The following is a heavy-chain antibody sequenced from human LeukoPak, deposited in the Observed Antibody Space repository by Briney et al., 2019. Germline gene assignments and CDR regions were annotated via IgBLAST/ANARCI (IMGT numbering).Heavy chain of an antibody. J-gene: IGHJ4*02. CDR1: GFTFNSYA. V-gene: IGHV3-30-3*01. D-gene: IGHD2-2*01. CDR3: ARDPVGYCSSTSCYERPDY. CDR2: ISYDGSNK. Sequence: GGSLRLSCAASGFTFNSYAMHWVRQAPGKGLEWVTVISYDGSNKYFADSVKGRFTISRDNSKNTLYLQMNSLRPEDTAVYYCARDPVGYCSSTSCYERPDYWGQGTLVTVSS.